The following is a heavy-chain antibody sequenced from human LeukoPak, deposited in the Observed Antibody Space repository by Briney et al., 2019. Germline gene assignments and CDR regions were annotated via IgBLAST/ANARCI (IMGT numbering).Heavy chain of an antibody. CDR1: GGSISNYY. CDR3: ARDKSGWLNDDAFDI. J-gene: IGHJ3*02. V-gene: IGHV4-4*07. Sequence: SETLSLTCTVSGGSISNYYWSWIRQPAGKGLEWIGRIYTSGSTNYNPSLKGRVTMSVDTSKNQFSLKLSSVTAADTAVYYCARDKSGWLNDDAFDIWGQGTMVTVSS. D-gene: IGHD6-19*01. CDR2: IYTSGST.